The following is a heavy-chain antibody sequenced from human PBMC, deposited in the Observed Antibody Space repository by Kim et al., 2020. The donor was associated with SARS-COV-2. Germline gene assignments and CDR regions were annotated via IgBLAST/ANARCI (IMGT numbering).Heavy chain of an antibody. V-gene: IGHV5-10-1*01. CDR2: IYPSDSYT. CDR1: GYSFTIYW. D-gene: IGHD6-19*01. CDR3: ARLAVEPYWYFDL. J-gene: IGHJ2*01. Sequence: GESLKISCKGSGYSFTIYWIGWVRQMPGKGLEWMGRIYPSDSYTNYSTSFQGHVTISADKSISPAYLQWSSLKASDTAMYYCARLAVEPYWYFDLWGRGTLVTVSS.